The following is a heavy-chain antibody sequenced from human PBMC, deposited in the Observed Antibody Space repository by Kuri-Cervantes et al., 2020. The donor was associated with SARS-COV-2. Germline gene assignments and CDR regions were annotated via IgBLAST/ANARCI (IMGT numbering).Heavy chain of an antibody. CDR3: ARETGEGWFDP. V-gene: IGHV4-4*09. CDR2: IYTSGST. Sequence: SETLSLTCAVYGGSFSGYYWSWIRQPPGKGLEWIGYIYTSGSTNYNPSLKSRVTISVDTSKNQFSLKLSSVTAADTAVYYCARETGEGWFDPWGQGTLVTVSS. D-gene: IGHD7-27*01. J-gene: IGHJ5*02. CDR1: GGSFSGYY.